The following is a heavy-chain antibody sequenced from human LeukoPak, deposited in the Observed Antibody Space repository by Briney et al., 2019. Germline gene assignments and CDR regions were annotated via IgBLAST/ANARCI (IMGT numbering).Heavy chain of an antibody. CDR3: ARVPVGQYSYDS. Sequence: GRSLRLSCAASGFTFDDYAMHWVRQAPGKGLEWVSGISWNSGSIGYADSVKGRFTISGDNAKNTLYLQMNTLRAEDTAVYYCARVPVGQYSYDSWGQGSLVTVSS. D-gene: IGHD5-18*01. CDR1: GFTFDDYA. CDR2: ISWNSGSI. J-gene: IGHJ5*02. V-gene: IGHV3-9*01.